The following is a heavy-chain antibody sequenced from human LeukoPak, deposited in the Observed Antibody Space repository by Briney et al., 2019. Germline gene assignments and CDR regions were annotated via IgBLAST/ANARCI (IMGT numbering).Heavy chain of an antibody. J-gene: IGHJ4*02. V-gene: IGHV4-59*01. CDR3: ARGSHYYGSGSYYPFDY. CDR1: GGSISSYY. Sequence: SETLSLTCTVSGGSISSYYWSWIRQPPGKGLEWIGYIYYSGSTNYNPSLKSRVTMSVDTSKNQFSLKLSSVTAADTAVYYCARGSHYYGSGSYYPFDYWGQGTLVTVSS. D-gene: IGHD3-10*01. CDR2: IYYSGST.